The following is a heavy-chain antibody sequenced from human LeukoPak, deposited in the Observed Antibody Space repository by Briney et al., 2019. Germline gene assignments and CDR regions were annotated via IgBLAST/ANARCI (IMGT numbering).Heavy chain of an antibody. V-gene: IGHV3-23*01. CDR2: ISGSGVST. CDR1: GYTFTSYG. D-gene: IGHD3-3*01. CDR3: ARVPYYDFWSGHFPYFDY. Sequence: SCKASGYTFTSYGISWVRQAPGKGLEWVSAISGSGVSTYFADSMKGRFTISRDNSRNTLYLQMNSLRAEDTAVYYCARVPYYDFWSGHFPYFDYWGQGTLVTVSS. J-gene: IGHJ4*02.